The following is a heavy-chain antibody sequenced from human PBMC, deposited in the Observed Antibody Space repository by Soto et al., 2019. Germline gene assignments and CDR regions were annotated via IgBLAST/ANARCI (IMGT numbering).Heavy chain of an antibody. D-gene: IGHD3-16*02. J-gene: IGHJ6*02. CDR2: IIPILGIA. V-gene: IGHV1-69*02. CDR1: GGTFSSYT. Sequence: GASVKVSCKASGGTFSSYTISWVRQAPGQGLEWMGRIIPILGIANYAQKFQGRVTITADKSTSTAYKEMSSLRSEDTAVYYCARQFEVISYYYYGMDVWGQGTTVTVSS. CDR3: ARQFEVISYYYYGMDV.